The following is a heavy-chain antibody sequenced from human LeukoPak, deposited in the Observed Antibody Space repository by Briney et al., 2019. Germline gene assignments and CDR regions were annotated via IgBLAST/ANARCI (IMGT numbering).Heavy chain of an antibody. CDR3: ARDRYYDFWSGSPFDY. Sequence: PGGSLRLSCAASGFTFSSYAMSWVRQAPGKGLWWVSAINGSGGRTYYAESVKGGFTISRDNAKISLYLQMNGLRAEDTAVYYCARDRYYDFWSGSPFDYWGQGTLVTVSS. CDR2: INGSGGRT. V-gene: IGHV3-23*01. CDR1: GFTFSSYA. D-gene: IGHD3-3*01. J-gene: IGHJ4*02.